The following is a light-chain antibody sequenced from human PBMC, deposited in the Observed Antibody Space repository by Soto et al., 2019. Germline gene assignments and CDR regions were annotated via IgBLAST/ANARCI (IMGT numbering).Light chain of an antibody. CDR2: MGS. CDR3: MQALQAPWT. CDR1: QSLLHSNGYNY. Sequence: DIVMTQSPLSLPVTPGEPASISCRTSQSLLHSNGYNYVDWYLQKPGQSPQLLIYMGSNRASGVPDRFSGSGSGTDFTLKISRVEAEDVGDYYCMQALQAPWTFGQGTKVEIK. V-gene: IGKV2-28*01. J-gene: IGKJ1*01.